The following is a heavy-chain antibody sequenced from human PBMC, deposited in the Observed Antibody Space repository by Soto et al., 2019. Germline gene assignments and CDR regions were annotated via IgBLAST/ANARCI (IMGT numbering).Heavy chain of an antibody. Sequence: EVQLVESGGGLVQPGGSLRLSCAASGFTFSYYTMHWVRQAPGMRLEYVAAISSDGYTTYYVDSVKGRSTISRDNSKNSLYLQMGSLRGVDMGVYYCARADVVTTIFTKHYFYDYWGQGTLVTVSS. V-gene: IGHV3-64*07. CDR3: ARADVVTTIFTKHYFYDY. CDR1: GFTFSYYT. J-gene: IGHJ4*02. D-gene: IGHD5-12*01. CDR2: ISSDGYTT.